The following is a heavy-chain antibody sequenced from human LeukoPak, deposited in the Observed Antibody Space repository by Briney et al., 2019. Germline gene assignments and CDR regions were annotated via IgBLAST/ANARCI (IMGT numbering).Heavy chain of an antibody. CDR1: GGTFSSYA. J-gene: IGHJ4*02. CDR3: ARPADRDWLWLAFDY. CDR2: IIPIFGTA. Sequence: GASVKVSCKASGGTFSSYAISWVRQAPGQGLEWMGGIIPIFGTANYAQTFQGRVTITADESTSTAYMEPSSLRSEDTAVYYCARPADRDWLWLAFDYWGQGTLVTVSS. V-gene: IGHV1-69*01. D-gene: IGHD3/OR15-3a*01.